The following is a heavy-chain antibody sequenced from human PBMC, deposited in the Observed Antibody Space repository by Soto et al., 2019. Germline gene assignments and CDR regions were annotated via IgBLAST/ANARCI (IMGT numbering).Heavy chain of an antibody. CDR1: GGSFSGYY. J-gene: IGHJ5*02. V-gene: IGHV4-34*01. CDR3: ARDPLTHTLMVRGVIGWFDP. CDR2: INHSGST. Sequence: SETLSLTCAVYGGSFSGYYWSWIRQPPGKGLEWIGEINHSGSTNYNPSLKSRVTISVDTSKNQFSLKLSSVTAADTAVYYCARDPLTHTLMVRGVIGWFDPWGQGTLVTVSS. D-gene: IGHD3-10*01.